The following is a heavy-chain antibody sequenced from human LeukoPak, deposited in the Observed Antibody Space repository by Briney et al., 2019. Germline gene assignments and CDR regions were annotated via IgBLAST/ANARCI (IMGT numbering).Heavy chain of an antibody. Sequence: PGRSLRLSCAASGFTFSSYSMNWVRQAPGKGLEWVSYISSSSSTIYYVDSVKGRFTISRDNAKNSLYLQMNSLRAEDTAVYYCARDAYGMDVWGQGTTVTVSS. CDR2: ISSSSSTI. CDR1: GFTFSSYS. CDR3: ARDAYGMDV. V-gene: IGHV3-48*04. J-gene: IGHJ6*02.